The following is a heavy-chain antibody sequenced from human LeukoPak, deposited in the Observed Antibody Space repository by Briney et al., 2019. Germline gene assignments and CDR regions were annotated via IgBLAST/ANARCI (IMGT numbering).Heavy chain of an antibody. J-gene: IGHJ4*02. CDR1: GFTFSHYA. Sequence: PGGSLRLSCAASGFTFSHYAMHWVRQAPGKGLEWVAVIFYDGSIAYYADSVKGRFTISRDNSENTLYLQMNSLRAEDTAVYYCASTSYDSSGYYYDRPPPDYWGQGTLVTVSS. V-gene: IGHV3-30*14. D-gene: IGHD3-22*01. CDR3: ASTSYDSSGYYYDRPPPDY. CDR2: IFYDGSIA.